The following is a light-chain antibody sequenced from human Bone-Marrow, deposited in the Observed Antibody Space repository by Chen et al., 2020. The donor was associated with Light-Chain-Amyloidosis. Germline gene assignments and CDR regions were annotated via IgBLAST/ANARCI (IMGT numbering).Light chain of an antibody. J-gene: IGLJ2*01. CDR2: RDT. CDR1: DLPTKY. CDR3: QSADSSGTYEVI. V-gene: IGLV3-25*03. Sequence: SYELTQPPSVSVSPGQTARITCSGDDLPTKYAYWYQQKPGQAPVLVIQRDTERTSGMSERFSGASSGTTATLTISGVQAEDEADNHCQSADSSGTYEVILGGGTKLTVL.